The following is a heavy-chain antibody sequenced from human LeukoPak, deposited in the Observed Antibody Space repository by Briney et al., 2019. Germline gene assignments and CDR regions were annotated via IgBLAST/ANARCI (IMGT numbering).Heavy chain of an antibody. J-gene: IGHJ4*02. D-gene: IGHD6-19*01. CDR2: XXGSCGST. V-gene: IGHV3-23*01. Sequence: RXXPXXXXEWVSXXXGSCGSTYYADSVKGRFTISRDHSKNTLYLQMNSLRAEDTAVYYCAKDQFGIAVAGTFDYWGQGTLVTVSS. CDR3: AKDQFGIAVAGTFDY.